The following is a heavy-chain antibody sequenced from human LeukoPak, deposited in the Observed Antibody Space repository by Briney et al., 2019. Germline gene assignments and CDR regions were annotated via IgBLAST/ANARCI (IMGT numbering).Heavy chain of an antibody. V-gene: IGHV3-23*01. D-gene: IGHD5-18*01. J-gene: IGHJ5*02. CDR3: ARTARGYTNNWFDP. CDR1: GFTSSSFA. Sequence: PRGSLRLSCAPSGFTSSSFAMGWVRQAPGEGLGWVSAISGSGGSTYYADSVKVRFTISRDNSKNTMYLQMNSLRAEDTAVYSCARTARGYTNNWFDPWGQGTLVTVSS. CDR2: ISGSGGST.